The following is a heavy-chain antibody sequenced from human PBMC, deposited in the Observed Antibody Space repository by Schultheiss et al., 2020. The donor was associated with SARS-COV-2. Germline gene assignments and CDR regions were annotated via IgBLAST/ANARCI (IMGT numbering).Heavy chain of an antibody. V-gene: IGHV2-5*02. CDR3: ARIHGSGWYFDY. Sequence: SGPTLVKPAQTLTLTCTFSGFSLTTNGVGVGWIRQPPGKALEWLAFIYWDDIKRYSPSLQSRLTITKDTSKNQVVLTVTNMGPGDTATYYCARIHGSGWYFDYWGQGTLVTVSS. J-gene: IGHJ4*02. CDR2: IYWDDIK. CDR1: GFSLTTNGVG. D-gene: IGHD6-19*01.